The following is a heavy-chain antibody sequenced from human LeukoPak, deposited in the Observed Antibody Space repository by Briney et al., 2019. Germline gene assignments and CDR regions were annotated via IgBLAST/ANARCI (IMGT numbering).Heavy chain of an antibody. D-gene: IGHD6-13*01. CDR2: IYYSGST. J-gene: IGHJ5*02. CDR3: ARGRRGYSSSWYQVSVASWFDP. V-gene: IGHV4-59*12. Sequence: SETLSLTCTVSGGSISSYYWSWIRQPPGKGLEWIGYIYYSGSTNYNPSLKSRVTISVDTSKNQFSLKLSSVTAADTAVYYCARGRRGYSSSWYQVSVASWFDPWGQGTLVTVSS. CDR1: GGSISSYY.